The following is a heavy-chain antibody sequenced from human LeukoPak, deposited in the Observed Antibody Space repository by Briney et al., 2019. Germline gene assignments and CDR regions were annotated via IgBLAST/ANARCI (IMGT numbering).Heavy chain of an antibody. CDR2: ISYDGSNK. V-gene: IGHV3-30-3*01. D-gene: IGHD3-22*01. CDR1: GFTFSNYA. J-gene: IGHJ4*02. Sequence: GRCLRLSCAASGFTFSNYAIHWVRRAPGKGLEWVAFISYDGSNKHYADSVKGRFTTSRDNAKNSPYLQKNSLRAEDTAVYYCARDLGGYYYDSHRWGQGTLVTVSS. CDR3: ARDLGGYYYDSHR.